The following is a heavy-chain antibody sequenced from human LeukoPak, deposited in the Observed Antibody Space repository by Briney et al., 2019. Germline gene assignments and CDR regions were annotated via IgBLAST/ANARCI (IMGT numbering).Heavy chain of an antibody. CDR3: HFKYCSSSTCFYYFDY. CDR2: IYYSGIT. V-gene: IGHV4-39*01. Sequence: SETLSLTCTVSGGSISSSSHYWGWVRQPPGKGLEWIGSIYYSGITYYNPSLRSRVTISVDTSKNQFSLKLSSVTATDTAVYYCHFKYCSSSTCFYYFDYWGQGTLVTVSS. CDR1: GGSISSSSHY. J-gene: IGHJ4*02. D-gene: IGHD2-2*01.